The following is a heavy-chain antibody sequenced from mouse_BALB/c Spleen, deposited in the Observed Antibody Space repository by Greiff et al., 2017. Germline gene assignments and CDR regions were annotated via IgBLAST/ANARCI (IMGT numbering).Heavy chain of an antibody. CDR2: IDPANGNT. Sequence: EVQLQHSGAELVKPGASVKLSCTASGFNFKDTYMHWVKQRPAQGLEWIGRIDPANGNTKYVPKFRREANITADTSSNTVYLQLSYLTSEDTAVYYGANGLGHSFVYWGEDTAHTVSS. J-gene: IGHJ2*01. V-gene: IGHV14-3*02. CDR3: ANGLGHSFVY. CDR1: GFNFKDTY. D-gene: IGHD4-1*01.